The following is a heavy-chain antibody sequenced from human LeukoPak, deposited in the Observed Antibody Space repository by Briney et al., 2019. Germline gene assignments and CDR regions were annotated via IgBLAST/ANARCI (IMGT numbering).Heavy chain of an antibody. CDR2: ISRTGVAT. D-gene: IGHD3-22*01. Sequence: GGSLRLSCAASGFTFISFAMSWVPQAPGRGLEWVSTISRTGVATYYANSVKGRFTISRDNSKNTVYLQMNSLRAEDTAVYYCAKHSHDGSAPYYEVQFDSWGQGTLVTVSS. J-gene: IGHJ4*02. V-gene: IGHV3-23*01. CDR3: AKHSHDGSAPYYEVQFDS. CDR1: GFTFISFA.